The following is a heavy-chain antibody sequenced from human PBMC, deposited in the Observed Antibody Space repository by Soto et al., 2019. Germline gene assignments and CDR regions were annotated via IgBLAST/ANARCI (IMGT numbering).Heavy chain of an antibody. D-gene: IGHD2-21*02. V-gene: IGHV4-59*01. CDR1: GGSIRNYY. CDR2: IYYSGNT. Sequence: SETLSLTCTVSGGSIRNYYWSWIRQPPGKGLEWIGYIYYSGNTNYNPSLKSRVTISVDTSKKQFYLKVSAVTAADTAVYFCARESTAGASFDFWGQGTLVTVSS. J-gene: IGHJ4*02. CDR3: ARESTAGASFDF.